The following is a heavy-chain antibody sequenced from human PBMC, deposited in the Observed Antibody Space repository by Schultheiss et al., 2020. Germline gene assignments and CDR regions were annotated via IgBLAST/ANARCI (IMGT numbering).Heavy chain of an antibody. V-gene: IGHV3-23*01. J-gene: IGHJ3*02. CDR3: AKGDIVVVPAAGDDAFDI. CDR2: ISGSGSTT. D-gene: IGHD2-2*01. CDR1: GFTFSSYA. Sequence: GGSLRLSCAASGFTFSSYAMTWVRQAPGKGLDWVSGISGSGSTTYGADSVKGRFTISRDNSKNTLYLQMNSLRAEDTAVYYCAKGDIVVVPAAGDDAFDIWGQGTMVTVSS.